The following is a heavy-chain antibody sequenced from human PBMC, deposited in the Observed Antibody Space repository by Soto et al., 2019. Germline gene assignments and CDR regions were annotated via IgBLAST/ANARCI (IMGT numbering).Heavy chain of an antibody. CDR3: ARLLNGYSPVFAY. V-gene: IGHV1-69*12. Sequence: QVQLVQSGAEVKKPGSSVKVSCKASGGTFSSYAISWVRQAPGQGLEWMGGIIPIFGTANYAQKFQGRVTITADESTSRAYRELSSLRSEDTAVYYCARLLNGYSPVFAYWGQGTLVTVSS. CDR2: IIPIFGTA. D-gene: IGHD5-18*01. J-gene: IGHJ4*02. CDR1: GGTFSSYA.